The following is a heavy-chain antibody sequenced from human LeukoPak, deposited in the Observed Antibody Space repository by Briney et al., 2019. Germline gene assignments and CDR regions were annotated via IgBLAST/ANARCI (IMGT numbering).Heavy chain of an antibody. CDR1: GYTFTDYY. V-gene: IGHV1-2*02. CDR3: ARAYDGSGNLDY. D-gene: IGHD3-22*01. CDR2: IYPNRGGT. Sequence: ASVKVSCKGSGYTFTDYYMHWVRQAPGQGLEWMGWIYPNRGGTNYAQKFQGRVTMTRDTSINTAYMELSRLRSDDTAVYYCARAYDGSGNLDYWGQGTLVTVSS. J-gene: IGHJ4*02.